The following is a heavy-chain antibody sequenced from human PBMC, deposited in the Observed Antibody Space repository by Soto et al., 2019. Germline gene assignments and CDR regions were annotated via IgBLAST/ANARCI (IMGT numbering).Heavy chain of an antibody. CDR1: GFSLSTTEEG. CDR3: AHGSCFGADCYPNPYFDF. D-gene: IGHD2-21*02. Sequence: QITLKESGPTLVKPTQTLTLTCTFSGFSLSTTEEGVGWIRQPPGKAPEWLALIYWDDDKRYSPSLKTRLTITKDTSKNQLVHTVTNVDPVDTATYYCAHGSCFGADCYPNPYFDFWGQGILVTVSS. CDR2: IYWDDDK. J-gene: IGHJ4*02. V-gene: IGHV2-5*02.